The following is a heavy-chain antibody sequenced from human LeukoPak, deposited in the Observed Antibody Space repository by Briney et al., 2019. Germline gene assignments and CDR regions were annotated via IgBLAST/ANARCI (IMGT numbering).Heavy chain of an antibody. J-gene: IGHJ4*02. V-gene: IGHV4-34*01. CDR2: INHSGST. CDR1: GGSFSGYY. D-gene: IGHD2-15*01. CDR3: ARXGXLGXVVAATNPGIDY. Sequence: SETLSLTCAVYGGSFSGYYWSWIRQPPGKGLEWIGEINHSGSTNYNPSLKSRVTISVDTSKNQFSLKLSSVTAADTAVYYCARXGXLGXVVAATNPGIDYWGQGTLVTVSS.